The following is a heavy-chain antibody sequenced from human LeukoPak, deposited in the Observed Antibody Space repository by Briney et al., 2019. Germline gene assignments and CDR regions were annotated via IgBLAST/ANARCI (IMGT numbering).Heavy chain of an antibody. CDR1: GDSISSRSYY. CDR2: IYHSGST. D-gene: IGHD3-22*01. J-gene: IGHJ5*02. Sequence: SETLSLTCTVSGDSISSRSYYWGWIRQPPGQGLEWIGTIYHSGSTYYNPSLKSRVTVSVDTSKNQFSLKLSSVTAADTAVYYCARVPWDEYYDSSGYYNNWFDPWGQGTLVTVSS. V-gene: IGHV4-39*07. CDR3: ARVPWDEYYDSSGYYNNWFDP.